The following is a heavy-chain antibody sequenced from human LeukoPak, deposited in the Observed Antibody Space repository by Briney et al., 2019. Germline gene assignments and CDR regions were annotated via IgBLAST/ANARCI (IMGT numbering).Heavy chain of an antibody. CDR2: IKHDGSDA. V-gene: IGHV3-7*01. CDR1: GFPFSSYW. CDR3: VKGGWIHILDC. D-gene: IGHD5-18*01. J-gene: IGHJ4*02. Sequence: AGGSLRLSCAASGFPFSSYWMTWVRQTPGKALEWVANIKHDGSDAYYADSVSGRLTVSRDNAKNSLYLQMNSLRAEDTAVYYCVKGGWIHILDCWGQGTLVTVSP.